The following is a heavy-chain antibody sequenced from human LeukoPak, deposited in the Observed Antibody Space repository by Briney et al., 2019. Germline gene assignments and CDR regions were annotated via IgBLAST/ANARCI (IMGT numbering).Heavy chain of an antibody. CDR3: ARRDYDILTGTYYFDY. CDR1: GFTFSSYW. V-gene: IGHV3-7*02. D-gene: IGHD3-9*01. Sequence: PGGSLRLSCAASGFTFSSYWMSWVRQAPGKGLEWVANIKQEGSEKYYVDSVKGRFTISRDNAKNSLFLQMNSLRAEDTAVYYCARRDYDILTGTYYFDYWGQGTLVTVSS. CDR2: IKQEGSEK. J-gene: IGHJ4*02.